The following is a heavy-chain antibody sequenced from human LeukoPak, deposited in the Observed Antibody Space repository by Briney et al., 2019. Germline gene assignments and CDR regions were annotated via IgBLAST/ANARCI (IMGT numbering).Heavy chain of an antibody. CDR2: ISYDGSNK. J-gene: IGHJ4*02. D-gene: IGHD4-23*01. CDR1: GLTFSFYG. CDR3: AKDRSSGGNSATYY. Sequence: PGGSLRLSCAASGLTFSFYGMHWVRQAPGKGLEWVALISYDGSNKYYADSVKGRFTISRDNSKNTLYLQMNSLRAEDTAVYYCAKDRSSGGNSATYYWGQGTLVTVSS. V-gene: IGHV3-30*18.